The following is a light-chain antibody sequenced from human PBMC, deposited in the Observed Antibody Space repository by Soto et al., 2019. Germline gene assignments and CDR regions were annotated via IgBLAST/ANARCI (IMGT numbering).Light chain of an antibody. V-gene: IGKV1-5*03. CDR2: KAS. Sequence: DIQMTQSPSTLSASVGDRVTITCRASQSISSWLAWYQQKPGKVPNLLIYKASRLESGVPSRFSGSGSGTESTLTISSLQPDDFATYYCQQYNSYSRTFGQGTKVEI. CDR3: QQYNSYSRT. J-gene: IGKJ1*01. CDR1: QSISSW.